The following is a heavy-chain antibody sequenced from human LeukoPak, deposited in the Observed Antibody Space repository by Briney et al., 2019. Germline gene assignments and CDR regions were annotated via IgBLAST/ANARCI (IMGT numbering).Heavy chain of an antibody. J-gene: IGHJ1*01. V-gene: IGHV3-48*03. Sequence: PGGSLRLSCTASGFTFSSYEMNWVRQAPGKGLEWVSYISSSGSTIYYADSVKGRFTISRDNAKNSLYLQMNSLRAEDTAVYYCARGKGPCSSSCPAEYFQHWGQGTLVTVSS. CDR2: ISSSGSTI. CDR3: ARGKGPCSSSCPAEYFQH. D-gene: IGHD6-13*01. CDR1: GFTFSSYE.